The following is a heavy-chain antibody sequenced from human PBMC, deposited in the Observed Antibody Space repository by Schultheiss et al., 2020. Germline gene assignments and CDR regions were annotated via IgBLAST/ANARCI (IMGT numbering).Heavy chain of an antibody. CDR3: AKDSTTTMKEVVGFGNYFDP. D-gene: IGHD3-22*01. CDR1: GFTFSSYS. V-gene: IGHV3-21*06. Sequence: GGSLRLSCAASGFTFSSYSMNWVRQAPGKGLEWVSSISSSSSYIYYADSVKGRFTISRDNAKNSLSLEMSSLRVEDTAIYYCAKDSTTTMKEVVGFGNYFDPWGQGTLVTVSS. CDR2: ISSSSSYI. J-gene: IGHJ5*02.